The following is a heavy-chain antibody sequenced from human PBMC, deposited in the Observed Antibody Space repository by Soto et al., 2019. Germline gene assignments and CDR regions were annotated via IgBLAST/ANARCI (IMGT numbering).Heavy chain of an antibody. CDR1: GGSFSGYY. CDR2: INHSGST. D-gene: IGHD6-13*01. V-gene: IGHV4-34*01. Sequence: SETLSLTCAVYGGSFSGYYWSGIRQPPGKGLEWIGEINHSGSTNYNPSLKSRVTISVDTSKNQFSLKLSSVTAADTAVYYCARGRRFWSSSWYNWFDPCGQGTLVTVSS. J-gene: IGHJ5*02. CDR3: ARGRRFWSSSWYNWFDP.